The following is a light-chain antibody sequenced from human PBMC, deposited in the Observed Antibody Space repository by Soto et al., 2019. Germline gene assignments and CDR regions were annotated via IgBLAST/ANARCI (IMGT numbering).Light chain of an antibody. J-gene: IGKJ4*01. Sequence: EIVLTQSPGTLSLSPGERATLSCRASQSVSSIYLAWYQQKPGQAPRLLIYGASNRATGIPDRFSGSGSGTDFTLTISRLEPEDFAVYYCQQYGRSLLTFGGGTKVEIK. V-gene: IGKV3-20*01. CDR1: QSVSSIY. CDR3: QQYGRSLLT. CDR2: GAS.